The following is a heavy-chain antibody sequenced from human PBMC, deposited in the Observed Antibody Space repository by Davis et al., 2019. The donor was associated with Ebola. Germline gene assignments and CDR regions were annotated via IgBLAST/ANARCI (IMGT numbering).Heavy chain of an antibody. V-gene: IGHV1-46*01. CDR1: GYTFTNYF. Sequence: ASVKVSCKASGYTFTNYFMHWVRQAPGLGLEWMGILNPSGGSTNYAQKFQGRVTMSRDTSTSTVYMELSSLRSEDTAVYYCARETIVVVVAASSPYYYGMDVWGKGTTVTVSS. J-gene: IGHJ6*04. CDR2: LNPSGGST. CDR3: ARETIVVVVAASSPYYYGMDV. D-gene: IGHD2-15*01.